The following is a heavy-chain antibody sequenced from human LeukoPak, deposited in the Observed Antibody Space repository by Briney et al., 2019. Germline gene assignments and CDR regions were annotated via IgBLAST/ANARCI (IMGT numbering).Heavy chain of an antibody. J-gene: IGHJ3*02. CDR3: ARTLFVNGGNAFDI. Sequence: SVKVSCKASGGTFSSYTISWVRQAPGQGLEWMGRIIPILGIANYAQKFQGRVAITADKSTSTAYMELSSLRSEDTAVYYCARTLFVNGGNAFDIWGQGTMVTVSS. CDR2: IIPILGIA. CDR1: GGTFSSYT. D-gene: IGHD2-8*01. V-gene: IGHV1-69*02.